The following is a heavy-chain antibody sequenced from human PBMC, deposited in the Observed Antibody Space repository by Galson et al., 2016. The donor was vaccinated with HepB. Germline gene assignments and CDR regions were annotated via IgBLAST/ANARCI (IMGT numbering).Heavy chain of an antibody. Sequence: PALVKPTQTLTLTCTFSGFSLSSIGVGVGWLRQPPGKALEWLAVIYWDDDKRYSPSLKSRLTITKDTSKHQVVLTMTNMDPVDTATYYCAQRTAVAGFNYWGQGTLVTVSS. CDR3: AQRTAVAGFNY. D-gene: IGHD6-19*01. CDR2: IYWDDDK. V-gene: IGHV2-5*02. CDR1: GFSLSSIGVG. J-gene: IGHJ4*02.